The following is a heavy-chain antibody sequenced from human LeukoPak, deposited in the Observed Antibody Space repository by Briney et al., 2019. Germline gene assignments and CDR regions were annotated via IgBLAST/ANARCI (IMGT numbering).Heavy chain of an antibody. CDR1: GFTFTSSA. D-gene: IGHD3-22*01. CDR2: IVVGSGNT. V-gene: IGHV1-58*01. J-gene: IGHJ6*03. CDR3: AADSTQDSSGYYYHYYYMDV. Sequence: SVKVSCEASGFTFTSSAVQWVRQARGQRLEWIGWIVVGSGNTNYAQKFQERVTITRDMSTSTAYMELSSLRSEDTAVYYCAADSTQDSSGYYYHYYYMDVWGKGTTVTVS.